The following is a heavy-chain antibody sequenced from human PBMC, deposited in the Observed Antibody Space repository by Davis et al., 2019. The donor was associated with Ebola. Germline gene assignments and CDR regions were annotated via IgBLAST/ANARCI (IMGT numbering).Heavy chain of an antibody. J-gene: IGHJ6*02. V-gene: IGHV3-73*01. CDR1: GFTFSGSG. Sequence: GESLKISCAASGFTFSGSGVHWVRQASGKGLEWVGRIRSKANSYATAYAASVKGRFTISRDDSKNTAYLQMNSLKTEDTAVYYCARVQAETTLLSYYYYGMDVWGQGTTVTVSS. CDR3: ARVQAETTLLSYYYYGMDV. D-gene: IGHD1-1*01. CDR2: IRSKANSYAT.